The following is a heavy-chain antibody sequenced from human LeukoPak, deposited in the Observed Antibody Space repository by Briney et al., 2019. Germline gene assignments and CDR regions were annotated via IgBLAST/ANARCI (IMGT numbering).Heavy chain of an antibody. V-gene: IGHV3-21*01. CDR2: ISRTSNYI. J-gene: IGHJ4*02. D-gene: IGHD3-10*01. Sequence: PGGSLRLSCAASGLPFNTYSMTWVRQAPGKGLEGVATISRTSNYIYTADSLKGRFTTPRDKPEKSLFLQMNTVRDHTTAGFYCVTKESISGVKRYWGQGSLVSVSS. CDR1: GLPFNTYS. CDR3: VTKESISGVKRY.